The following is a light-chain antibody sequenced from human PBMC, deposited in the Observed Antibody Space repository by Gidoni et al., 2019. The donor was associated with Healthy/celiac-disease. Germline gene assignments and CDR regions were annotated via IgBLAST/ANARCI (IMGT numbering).Light chain of an antibody. J-gene: IGLJ2*01. CDR2: RNN. CDR1: SSNIGSNY. V-gene: IGLV1-47*01. Sequence: QSVLTQPPSASGTPGQRVTSSCSGSSSNIGSNYVYWYQQLPGTATKLLLYRNNQRPSGVPDRFSGSTSGTSASLAISGLRSEDDADYYCAAWDDSLSGVVFGGGTKLTVL. CDR3: AAWDDSLSGVV.